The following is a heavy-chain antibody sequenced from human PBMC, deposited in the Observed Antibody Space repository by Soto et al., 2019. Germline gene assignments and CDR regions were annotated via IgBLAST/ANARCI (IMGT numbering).Heavy chain of an antibody. CDR3: AGDCKGGTCYPRY. CDR2: ISGYSGNT. V-gene: IGHV1-18*04. Sequence: QVQLVQSGAEMKKPGASVKVSCKASGYTFASYGVSWVRQAPGQGLEWMGWISGYSGNTNYAQRLQGRVTMTTDTSTSSAYMARRSLRSDDTAVYYGAGDCKGGTCYPRYWGQGTLVTVSS. CDR1: GYTFASYG. J-gene: IGHJ4*02. D-gene: IGHD2-15*01.